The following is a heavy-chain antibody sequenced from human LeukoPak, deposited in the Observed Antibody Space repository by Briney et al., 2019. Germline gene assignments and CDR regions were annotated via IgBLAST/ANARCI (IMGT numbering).Heavy chain of an antibody. D-gene: IGHD2-2*01. CDR2: INWNGGST. CDR3: ARVAHCSSTSCYLVGDYYYYYMDV. Sequence: GGSLRLSCAASGFTFDVYGMSWVRQAPGKGLEWVSGINWNGGSTGYADSVKGRFTISRDNAKNSLYLQMNSLRAEDTALYYCARVAHCSSTSCYLVGDYYYYYMDVWGKGTTVTVSS. CDR1: GFTFDVYG. V-gene: IGHV3-20*04. J-gene: IGHJ6*03.